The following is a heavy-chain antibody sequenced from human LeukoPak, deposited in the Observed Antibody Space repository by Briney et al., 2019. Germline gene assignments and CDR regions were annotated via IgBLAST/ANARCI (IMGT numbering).Heavy chain of an antibody. Sequence: GSSVKVSCKASGGTFSSYAISWVRQAPGQGLGWMGGIIPIFGTANYAQKSQGRVTITTDESTSTAYMELSSLRSEDTAVYYCARGGVGATWSPWGQETLVTVSS. CDR3: ARGGVGATWSP. V-gene: IGHV1-69*05. D-gene: IGHD1-26*01. CDR2: IIPIFGTA. J-gene: IGHJ5*02. CDR1: GGTFSSYA.